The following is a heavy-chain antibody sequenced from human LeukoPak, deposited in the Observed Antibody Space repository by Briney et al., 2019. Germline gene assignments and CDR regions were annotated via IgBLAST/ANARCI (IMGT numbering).Heavy chain of an antibody. CDR3: ANTYYAFWSGSF. Sequence: TGGSLRLSCAASGFTFSSYAMNWVRQAPGKGLEWVALISYDGSNKNYADSVKGRFTISRDNSKNTLYLQMNSLRAEDTAVYYCANTYYAFWSGSFWGQGTLVTVSS. CDR1: GFTFSSYA. J-gene: IGHJ4*02. V-gene: IGHV3-30-3*01. D-gene: IGHD3-3*01. CDR2: ISYDGSNK.